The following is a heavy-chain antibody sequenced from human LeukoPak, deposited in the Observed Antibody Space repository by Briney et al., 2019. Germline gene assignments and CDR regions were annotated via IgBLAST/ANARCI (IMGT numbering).Heavy chain of an antibody. J-gene: IGHJ5*02. Sequence: ASVKVSCKASGGTFSSYAISWVRQAPGQGLEWMGGIIPIFGTANYAQKFQGRVTITADESTSTAYMELRSLRSDDTAVYYCARVGASGSGRYWFDPWGQGTLVTVSS. D-gene: IGHD3-10*01. CDR3: ARVGASGSGRYWFDP. CDR1: GGTFSSYA. V-gene: IGHV1-69*13. CDR2: IIPIFGTA.